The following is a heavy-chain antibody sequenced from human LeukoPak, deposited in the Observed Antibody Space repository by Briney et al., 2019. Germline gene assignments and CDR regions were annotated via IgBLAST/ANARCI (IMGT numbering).Heavy chain of an antibody. V-gene: IGHV4-59*12. CDR2: IYYSGST. Sequence: SETLSLTCTVSGGSISSYYWSWIRQPPGKGLEWIGYIYYSGSTNYNPSLKSRVTISVDTSKNQFSLKLSSVTAADTAVYYCARENLGELSFDYWGQGTLVTVSS. D-gene: IGHD3-16*02. CDR3: ARENLGELSFDY. J-gene: IGHJ4*02. CDR1: GGSISSYY.